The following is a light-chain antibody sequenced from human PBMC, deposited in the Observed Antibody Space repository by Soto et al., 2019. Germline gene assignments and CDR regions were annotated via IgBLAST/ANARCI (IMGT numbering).Light chain of an antibody. CDR1: SSDVGGYDY. J-gene: IGLJ2*01. CDR2: EVT. V-gene: IGLV2-8*01. Sequence: QSALTQPTSASGSPGQSVTISCTGTSSDVGGYDYVSWYQQQSGKAPKLIIYEVTNRPSGVPDRFSSSKSGNTASLTVSGLKAEDEADYYCSSYACISIVIFGAWTKLTVL. CDR3: SSYACISIVI.